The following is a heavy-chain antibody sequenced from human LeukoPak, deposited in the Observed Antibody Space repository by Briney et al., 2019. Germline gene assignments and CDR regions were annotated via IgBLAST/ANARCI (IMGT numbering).Heavy chain of an antibody. J-gene: IGHJ4*02. CDR1: GGSISSYY. CDR3: ARGDTVAARPGRFDY. Sequence: SETLSLTCTVSGGSISSYYWSWIRQPPGKGLEWIGEIIHRGSTNYNPSLKSRLTISVDTSKNQFSLKLSSVTAADTAVYYCARGDTVAARPGRFDYWGQGTLVTVSS. D-gene: IGHD6-6*01. V-gene: IGHV4-34*01. CDR2: IIHRGST.